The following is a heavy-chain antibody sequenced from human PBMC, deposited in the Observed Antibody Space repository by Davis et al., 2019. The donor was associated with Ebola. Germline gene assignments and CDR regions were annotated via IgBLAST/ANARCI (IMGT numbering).Heavy chain of an antibody. Sequence: PSETLSLTCTVSGGSISGYYWSWIRQPAGKGLEFIGRIYPSGSTNYKPSLKGRVTMSIDTSNNQFSLKVNSVTAADTAIYYCARGVWLGDKWFDPWGQGIPVTVSS. V-gene: IGHV4-4*07. D-gene: IGHD6-19*01. CDR1: GGSISGYY. CDR2: IYPSGST. CDR3: ARGVWLGDKWFDP. J-gene: IGHJ5*02.